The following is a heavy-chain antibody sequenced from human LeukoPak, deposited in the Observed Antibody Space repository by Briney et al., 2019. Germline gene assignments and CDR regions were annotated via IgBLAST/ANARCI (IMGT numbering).Heavy chain of an antibody. CDR3: ASTCNDGDLDM. CDR1: GFTFSNHC. J-gene: IGHJ3*02. D-gene: IGHD2/OR15-2a*01. V-gene: IGHV3-74*01. Sequence: PGGSLRLSCVDSGFTFSNHCLHWVRQGPGKGLVWVSRINGDGTSTIYADSVKGRFTISRDNAKSTMYLQMNSLRAVDTAVYYCASTCNDGDLDMGGQRTMVTVSS. CDR2: INGDGTST.